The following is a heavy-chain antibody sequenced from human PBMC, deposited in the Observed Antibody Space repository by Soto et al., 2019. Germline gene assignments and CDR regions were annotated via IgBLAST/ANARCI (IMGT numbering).Heavy chain of an antibody. CDR3: ARDNYDFWSGPFDY. J-gene: IGHJ4*02. CDR1: GFTFSSYA. D-gene: IGHD3-3*01. Sequence: PGGSLRLSCVASGFTFSSYAMHWVRQAPGKGLEWVAVISYDGSNKYYADSVKGRFTISRDNSKNTLYLQMNSLRAEDTAVYYCARDNYDFWSGPFDYWGKGTLVTVSS. CDR2: ISYDGSNK. V-gene: IGHV3-30-3*01.